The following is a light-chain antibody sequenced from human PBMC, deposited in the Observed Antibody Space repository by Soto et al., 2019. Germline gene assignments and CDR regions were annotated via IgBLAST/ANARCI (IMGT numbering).Light chain of an antibody. CDR3: QQFSSYPLT. J-gene: IGKJ4*01. CDR2: GAS. CDR1: QSVSSN. V-gene: IGKV3-20*01. Sequence: EIVITQSPATLSVSPGERATLSCRASQSVSSNLAWYQQKPGQAPRLLIYGASSRDTGIPDRFSGSGSGTDFTLTISRLEPEDFAVYYCQQFSSYPLTFGGGTKVDIK.